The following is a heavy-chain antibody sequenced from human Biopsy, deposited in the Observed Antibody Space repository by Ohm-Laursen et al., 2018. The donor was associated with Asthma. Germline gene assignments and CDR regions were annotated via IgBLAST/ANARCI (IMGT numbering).Heavy chain of an antibody. CDR2: ISYGGSSI. CDR3: AREGVAGTHIED. J-gene: IGHJ4*02. CDR1: RFTYE. D-gene: IGHD6-19*01. Sequence: SLRLSCAASRFTYEMHWVRQAPGKGLEWVAVISYGGSSIYYADSVKGRFTISRDNSKNTLSLQMNSLTAEDAAAYYCAREGVAGTHIEDWGQGTLVTVSS. V-gene: IGHV3-30-3*01.